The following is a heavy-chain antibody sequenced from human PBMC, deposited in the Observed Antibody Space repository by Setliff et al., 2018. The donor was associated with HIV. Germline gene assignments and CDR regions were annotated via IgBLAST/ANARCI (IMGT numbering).Heavy chain of an antibody. Sequence: PSETLSLTCSVSGGSISGNAWSWIRQPPGKGLEWIGYSSTSGCTNCNPSLESRVTISVDTSKNQVSLKLRSVTAADTAVYYCARTRGYSYGTLAGFDYWGRGSLVTVSS. CDR3: ARTRGYSYGTLAGFDY. V-gene: IGHV4-4*08. CDR1: GGSISGNA. CDR2: SSTSGCT. D-gene: IGHD5-18*01. J-gene: IGHJ4*01.